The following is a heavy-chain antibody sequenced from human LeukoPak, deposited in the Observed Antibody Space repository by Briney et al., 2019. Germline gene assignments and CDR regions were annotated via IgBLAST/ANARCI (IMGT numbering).Heavy chain of an antibody. V-gene: IGHV4-39*01. CDR1: GGSISSSSYY. CDR2: IYYSGST. J-gene: IGHJ4*02. Sequence: PSETLSLTCTVSGGSISSSSYYWGWIRQPPGKELEWIGSIYYSGSTYYNPSPKSRVTISVDTSKNQFSLKLSSVTAADTAVYYCARHEYYYDSSGLSGFDYWGQGTLVTVSS. D-gene: IGHD3-22*01. CDR3: ARHEYYYDSSGLSGFDY.